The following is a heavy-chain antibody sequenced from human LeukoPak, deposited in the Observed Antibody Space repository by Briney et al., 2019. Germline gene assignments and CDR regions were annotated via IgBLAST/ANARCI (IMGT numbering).Heavy chain of an antibody. J-gene: IGHJ4*02. CDR3: ARGSGSYGF. CDR1: GGSISSGGYS. D-gene: IGHD1-26*01. Sequence: PSETLSLTCAVSGGSISSGGYSWSWIRQPPGKGLEWIGYIYHSGSTYYNPSLKSRVTISVDRSKNQFSLKLSSVTAADTAVYYCARGSGSYGFWGQGTLVTVSS. CDR2: IYHSGST. V-gene: IGHV4-30-2*01.